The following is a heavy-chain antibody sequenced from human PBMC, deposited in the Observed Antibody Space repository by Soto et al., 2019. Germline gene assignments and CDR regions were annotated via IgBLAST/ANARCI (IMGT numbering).Heavy chain of an antibody. V-gene: IGHV4-59*08. CDR3: ARRGAGYYYCLIDV. Sequence: QVQLQESGPGLVKPSETLSLTCTVSGGFISSYYWSWIRQPPGKGLEWIGYIYYSGSTNYNPSLRSRVTISVDTSKKHFSLKMTSVAAAATAVYYCARRGAGYYYCLIDVWGKGTTVTVSS. CDR2: IYYSGST. J-gene: IGHJ6*03. CDR1: GGFISSYY.